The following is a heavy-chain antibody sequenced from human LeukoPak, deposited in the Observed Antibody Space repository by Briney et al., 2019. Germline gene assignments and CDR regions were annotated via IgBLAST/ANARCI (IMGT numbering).Heavy chain of an antibody. CDR1: GFTFSTYA. J-gene: IGHJ3*02. CDR3: AKVHYDSSGGTAEYAFDI. CDR2: ISGSGGGT. Sequence: AESLRLSCAASGFTFSTYAMSWVRQAPGKGLEWVSTISGSGGGTHYVDSVKCRFSISRDVSMNVVYLQMNCLRDEDTAIDYGAKVHYDSSGGTAEYAFDIWGQGTMVTVSS. D-gene: IGHD3-22*01. V-gene: IGHV3-23*01.